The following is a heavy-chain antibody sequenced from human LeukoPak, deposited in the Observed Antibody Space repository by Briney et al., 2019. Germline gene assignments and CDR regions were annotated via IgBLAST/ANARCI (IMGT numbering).Heavy chain of an antibody. Sequence: GGSLRLSCAASGFTFSSYAMSWVRQAPGKGLEWVSAISGSGGSTYYADSVKGRFTISRDNSKNTLYLQMNSLKAEDTAVYYCAKADSSGYYRFDYWGQGTLVTVSS. D-gene: IGHD3-22*01. J-gene: IGHJ4*02. CDR2: ISGSGGST. CDR1: GFTFSSYA. CDR3: AKADSSGYYRFDY. V-gene: IGHV3-23*01.